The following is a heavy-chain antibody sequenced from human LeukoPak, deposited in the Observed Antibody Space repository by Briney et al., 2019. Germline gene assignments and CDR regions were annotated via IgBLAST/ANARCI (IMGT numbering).Heavy chain of an antibody. CDR2: IKSKTGGKTT. D-gene: IGHD2-2*03. Sequence: GGSLRLSCAASGFTFSNAWMSWVRQAPGKGLEWVGRIKSKTGGKTTNYAAPVKGRFTSSRDDSKYTLYLQMTRLNTNDKAVYYCPTGDPMIGYCSSTSCSHFDYRGQGNLVTVSS. V-gene: IGHV3-15*06. J-gene: IGHJ4*02. CDR3: PTGDPMIGYCSSTSCSHFDY. CDR1: GFTFSNAW.